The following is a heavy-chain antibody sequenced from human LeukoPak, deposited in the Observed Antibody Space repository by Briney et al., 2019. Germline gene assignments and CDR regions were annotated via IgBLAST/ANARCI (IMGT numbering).Heavy chain of an antibody. CDR3: ARDWGVSARPGYMDV. Sequence: SETLSLTCAVYGGSFSGYYWSWIRQPPGKGLEWTGEINHSGSTNYNPSLKSRVTISVDTSKNQFSLKLSSVTAADTAVYYCARDWGVSARPGYMDVWGKGTTVTVSS. J-gene: IGHJ6*03. CDR2: INHSGST. V-gene: IGHV4-34*01. D-gene: IGHD6-6*01. CDR1: GGSFSGYY.